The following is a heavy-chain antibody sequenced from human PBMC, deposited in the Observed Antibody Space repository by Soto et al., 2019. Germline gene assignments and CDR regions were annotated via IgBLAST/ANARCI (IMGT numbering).Heavy chain of an antibody. Sequence: EAQLVQSGGGLVQPGGSLQLSCAASGFTFGGSPVHWVRQASGKGLEWVGRIRSDSASSAIAYAASVRGRFTLSRDDSKNTAYLQVNSLEVEDTAVYYCVLEGCRRTGWYSLDVWGQGTLVTVSS. CDR3: VLEGCRRTGWYSLDV. CDR2: IRSDSASSAI. D-gene: IGHD6-19*01. J-gene: IGHJ4*02. CDR1: GFTFGGSP. V-gene: IGHV3-73*01.